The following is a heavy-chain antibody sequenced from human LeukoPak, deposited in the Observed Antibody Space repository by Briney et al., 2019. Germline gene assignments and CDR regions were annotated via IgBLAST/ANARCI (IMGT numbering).Heavy chain of an antibody. V-gene: IGHV3-53*01. CDR2: IYSGEST. CDR1: GFTVSGDY. Sequence: HPGGSLRLSCAASGFTVSGDYMSWVRQAPGKGLEWVSVIYSGESTYYADSVKGRFTISRDNSKNTLYLQMNSLRAEDTAVYYCAKSPQEWLAYFDYWGQGTLVTVSS. CDR3: AKSPQEWLAYFDY. J-gene: IGHJ4*02. D-gene: IGHD6-19*01.